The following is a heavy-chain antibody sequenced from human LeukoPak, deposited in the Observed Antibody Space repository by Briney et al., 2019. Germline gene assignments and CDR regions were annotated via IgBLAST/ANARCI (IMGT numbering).Heavy chain of an antibody. D-gene: IGHD3-16*01. CDR2: FDYRGTT. Sequence: SETLSLTCSVSGVSIRSTNYYWGWIRQPPGKVLEWIGTFDYRGTTYYNPSLKSRVSIFADTTKNDFSLKLTSVTATDTAVYFCVRRNSRGYDGSDYFDYWGQGSLVAVSS. CDR1: GVSIRSTNYY. J-gene: IGHJ4*02. V-gene: IGHV4-39*02. CDR3: VRRNSRGYDGSDYFDY.